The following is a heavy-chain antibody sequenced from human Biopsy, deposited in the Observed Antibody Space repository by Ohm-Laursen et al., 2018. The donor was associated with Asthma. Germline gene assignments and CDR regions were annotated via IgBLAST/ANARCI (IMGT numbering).Heavy chain of an antibody. V-gene: IGHV3-30*04. CDR1: GFTFSRYV. Sequence: SLRLSCTASGFTFSRYVMHWVRQAPGKGLEWVAVISNDGKNDYYGDSVKGRFTISRDKSKSTLYLQLSSLRAEDTAVYFCAREPIKATYFYGMDVWGQGTTVTVSS. CDR3: AREPIKATYFYGMDV. J-gene: IGHJ6*02. D-gene: IGHD3-9*01. CDR2: ISNDGKND.